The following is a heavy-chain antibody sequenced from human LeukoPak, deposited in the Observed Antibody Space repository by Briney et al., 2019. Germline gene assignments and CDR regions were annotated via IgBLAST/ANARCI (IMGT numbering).Heavy chain of an antibody. CDR3: ARAVVVVAPTPYWFDP. Sequence: KPSETLSLTCTVSGGSISSYYWSWIRQPPGKGLEWIGYIYYSGSTNYNPSLKSRVTISVDTSKNQFSLKLSSVTAADTAVYYCARAVVVVAPTPYWFDPWGQGTLVTVSS. V-gene: IGHV4-59*08. D-gene: IGHD2-15*01. CDR2: IYYSGST. J-gene: IGHJ5*02. CDR1: GGSISSYY.